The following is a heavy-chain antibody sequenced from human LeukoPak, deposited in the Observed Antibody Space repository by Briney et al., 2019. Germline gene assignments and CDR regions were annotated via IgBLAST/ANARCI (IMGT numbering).Heavy chain of an antibody. Sequence: SETLSLTCTASGGSISSSSYYWGWIRQPPGKGLEWIGSIYYSGSTYYNPSLKSRVTISVDTSKNQFSLKLSSVTAADTAVYYCARNLAGIAAAPPQHWGQGTLVTVSS. J-gene: IGHJ1*01. V-gene: IGHV4-39*01. CDR1: GGSISSSSYY. D-gene: IGHD6-13*01. CDR3: ARNLAGIAAAPPQH. CDR2: IYYSGST.